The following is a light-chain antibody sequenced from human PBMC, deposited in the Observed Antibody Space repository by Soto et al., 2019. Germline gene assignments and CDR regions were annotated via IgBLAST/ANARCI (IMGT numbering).Light chain of an antibody. J-gene: IGKJ2*01. CDR2: GAA. V-gene: IGKV3-20*01. Sequence: EIVLTQSPGTLSLSPGERATFSCRASQSVSSSYLAWYQQRPGQAPRLLMYGAATRATGLPDRFSGTGTATDFTLTISRLEHEYFAVYYCQQYGSSGTFGQGTKLEIK. CDR3: QQYGSSGT. CDR1: QSVSSSY.